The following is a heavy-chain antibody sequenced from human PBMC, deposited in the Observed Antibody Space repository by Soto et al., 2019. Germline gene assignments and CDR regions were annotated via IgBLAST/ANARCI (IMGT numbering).Heavy chain of an antibody. CDR3: ARDRKPFWSGYYDGGFDP. D-gene: IGHD3-3*02. CDR2: IYYSGST. Sequence: SETLSLTCTVSGGSISSGGYYWSWIRQHPGKGLEWIGYIYYSGSTYYNPSLKSRVTISVDTSKNQFSLKLSSVTAADTAVYYCARDRKPFWSGYYDGGFDPWGQGTLVPVSS. CDR1: GGSISSGGYY. V-gene: IGHV4-31*03. J-gene: IGHJ5*02.